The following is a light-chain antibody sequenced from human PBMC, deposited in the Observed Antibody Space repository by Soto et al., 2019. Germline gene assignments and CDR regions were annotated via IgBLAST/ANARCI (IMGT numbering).Light chain of an antibody. CDR1: SSDVGDYNY. CDR2: EVS. Sequence: QSALTQPASVSGSPGQSITISCTGTSSDVGDYNYVSWYQQHPGKAPKLMIYEVSKRPSGVPDRFSGSKSGNTASLTVSGLQPEDDSNYYCSSYAGSNNVVFGGGTKVTVL. CDR3: SSYAGSNNVV. V-gene: IGLV2-8*01. J-gene: IGLJ2*01.